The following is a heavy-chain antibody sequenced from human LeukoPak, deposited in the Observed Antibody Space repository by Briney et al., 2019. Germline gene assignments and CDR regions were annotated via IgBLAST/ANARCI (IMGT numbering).Heavy chain of an antibody. J-gene: IGHJ5*02. CDR1: GGSFSGYY. CDR3: ARVTEPSFGSGEVGENWFDP. D-gene: IGHD3-10*01. V-gene: IGHV4-34*01. CDR2: IDHSGAT. Sequence: PSETLSLTCAVFGGSFSGYYWTWIRQPPGKGLEWIGEIDHSGATFYNPSLTSRVTISLDTSKNHFSLKLTSVTAADTAVYYCARVTEPSFGSGEVGENWFDPWGQGTLVTVSS.